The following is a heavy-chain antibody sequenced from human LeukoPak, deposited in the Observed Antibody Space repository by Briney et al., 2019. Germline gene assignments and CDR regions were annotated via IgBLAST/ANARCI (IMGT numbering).Heavy chain of an antibody. Sequence: GGSLRLSCAASGFTFNNYVMTWLRQAPGKGLEWVSSISGSAAMTYYADSVRGRFTGSRDNSNNTLYLQMSSLTAADTAVYYCAKDRSIGSYYTFDHWGQGTLVTVSS. CDR2: ISGSAAMT. V-gene: IGHV3-23*01. D-gene: IGHD1-26*01. CDR1: GFTFNNYV. CDR3: AKDRSIGSYYTFDH. J-gene: IGHJ4*02.